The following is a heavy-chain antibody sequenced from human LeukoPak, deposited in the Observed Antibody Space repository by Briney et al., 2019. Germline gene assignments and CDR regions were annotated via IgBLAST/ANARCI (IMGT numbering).Heavy chain of an antibody. Sequence: GGSLRLSCAASGFTFSDYYMSWIRQAPGKGLEWVANIKQDGSEKYYVDSVKGRFTISRDNAKNSLYLQMNSLRAEDTAVYYCARIAYYYDSSGYYPFDYWGQGTLVTASS. V-gene: IGHV3-7*01. CDR2: IKQDGSEK. J-gene: IGHJ4*02. CDR1: GFTFSDYY. D-gene: IGHD3-22*01. CDR3: ARIAYYYDSSGYYPFDY.